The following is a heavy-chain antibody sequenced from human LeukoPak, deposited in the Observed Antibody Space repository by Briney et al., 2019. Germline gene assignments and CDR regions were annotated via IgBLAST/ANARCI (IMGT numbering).Heavy chain of an antibody. CDR2: ISGGTGGST. CDR3: AKRGSSSWTQFDY. V-gene: IGHV3-23*01. Sequence: GGSLRLSCAASGFTFNDYAINWVRQAPGKGLEWVSVISGGTGGSTYYADSVKGRFTISRDNSKNTLYLQMNSLRAEDTAVYYCAKRGSSSWTQFDYWGQGTLDTVSS. J-gene: IGHJ4*02. CDR1: GFTFNDYA. D-gene: IGHD6-13*01.